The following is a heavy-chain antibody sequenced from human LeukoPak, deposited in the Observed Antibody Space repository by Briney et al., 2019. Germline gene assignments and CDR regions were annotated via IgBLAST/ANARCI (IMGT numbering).Heavy chain of an antibody. V-gene: IGHV1-46*01. D-gene: IGHD2-15*01. CDR1: GYSFTTYN. Sequence: ASVKVSCQASGYSFTTYNIHWVRQAPGQGLEWMGIINPTDGSTSYAENFQGRVTVTRDTSTSTVYMELSSLRSEDTAVYYCARVSDIVYSRGFDPWGQGTLVTASS. J-gene: IGHJ5*02. CDR3: ARVSDIVYSRGFDP. CDR2: INPTDGST.